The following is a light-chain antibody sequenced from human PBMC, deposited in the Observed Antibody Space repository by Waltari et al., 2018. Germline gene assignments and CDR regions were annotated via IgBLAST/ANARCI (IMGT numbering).Light chain of an antibody. CDR1: QSVSSN. Sequence: EIVMTQSPATLSVSPGERATLSCRASQSVSSNLAWYQQKPGHAPRLLIYGASTRATGIPSRFSGSGSGTEFTLTISSLQSEDFAVYYCQQYNNWPHTFGPGTKVDIK. CDR2: GAS. CDR3: QQYNNWPHT. V-gene: IGKV3-15*01. J-gene: IGKJ3*01.